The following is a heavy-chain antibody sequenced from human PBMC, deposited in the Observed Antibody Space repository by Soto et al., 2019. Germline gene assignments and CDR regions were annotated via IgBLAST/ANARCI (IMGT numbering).Heavy chain of an antibody. CDR1: GGSISSSSYY. J-gene: IGHJ4*02. Sequence: SETLSLTCTVSGGSISSSSYYWGWIRQPPGQGLEWIGSIYYSGSTYYNPSLKSRVTISVDTSKNQFSLKLSSVTAADTAVYYCARLSPRYDILTGYTEDDYWGQGTLVTVS. CDR3: ARLSPRYDILTGYTEDDY. CDR2: IYYSGST. D-gene: IGHD3-9*01. V-gene: IGHV4-39*01.